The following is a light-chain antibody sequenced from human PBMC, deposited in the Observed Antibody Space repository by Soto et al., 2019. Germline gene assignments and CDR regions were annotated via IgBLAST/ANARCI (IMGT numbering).Light chain of an antibody. J-gene: IGLJ3*02. CDR3: CSYTSTNTLV. V-gene: IGLV2-14*01. CDR2: EVS. CDR1: SSDVGGYNY. Sequence: QSALTQPASVSGSPGQSITISCTGTSSDVGGYNYVSWYQHHPGKAPKVMIYEVSNRPSGVSNRFSGSKSGNTASLTISELQAEDEADYFCCSYTSTNTLVFGGGTKLTVL.